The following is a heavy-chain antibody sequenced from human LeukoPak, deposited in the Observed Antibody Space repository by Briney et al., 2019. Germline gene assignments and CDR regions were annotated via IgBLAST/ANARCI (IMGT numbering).Heavy chain of an antibody. J-gene: IGHJ1*01. CDR1: GFTFSNYW. CDR2: IKQTGSEK. CDR3: ATYSSLNRREFQY. D-gene: IGHD3-22*01. V-gene: IGHV3-7*01. Sequence: PGGSLRLSCAVSGFTFSNYWMSWVRQAPGKGLEWVANIKQTGSEKYYVDSVKGRFTISRDNAKNSLYLQMNSLRAEDTAVYYCATYSSLNRREFQYWGQGTLLTVSS.